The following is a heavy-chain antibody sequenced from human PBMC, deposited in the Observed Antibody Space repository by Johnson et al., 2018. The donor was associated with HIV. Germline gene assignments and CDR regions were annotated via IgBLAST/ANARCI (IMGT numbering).Heavy chain of an antibody. CDR1: GFIFDDYG. D-gene: IGHD2-15*01. CDR3: ARCSTEGSDAFDI. J-gene: IGHJ3*02. V-gene: IGHV3-20*04. CDR2: INWNGGST. Sequence: VQLVESGGGLVQPGRSLRLSCAASGFIFDDYGMSWVRQAPGKGLEWVSGINWNGGSTSYAGSVKGPFTISRDNAKNSLYLQMNSLRAEDTALYYCARCSTEGSDAFDIWGQGTMVTVSS.